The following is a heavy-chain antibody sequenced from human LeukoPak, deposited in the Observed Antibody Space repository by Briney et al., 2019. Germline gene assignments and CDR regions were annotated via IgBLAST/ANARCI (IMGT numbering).Heavy chain of an antibody. CDR3: SKLDSSGYYLY. V-gene: IGHV4-59*01. Sequence: SETLSLTCTVSGGSISNYYWSWIRQPPGKGLEWIGFIYYSGSTNYNPSLKSRVTILVDTSKNQFSLRLSSVTAADTAVYYCSKLDSSGYYLYWGQGTLVTVSS. CDR2: IYYSGST. CDR1: GGSISNYY. D-gene: IGHD3-22*01. J-gene: IGHJ4*02.